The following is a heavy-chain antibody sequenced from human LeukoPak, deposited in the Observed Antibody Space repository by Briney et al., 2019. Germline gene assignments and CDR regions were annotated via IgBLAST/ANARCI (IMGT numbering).Heavy chain of an antibody. V-gene: IGHV4-39*01. CDR1: GGSISGSSYY. D-gene: IGHD5-18*01. CDR2: IYYSGNT. Sequence: SETLSLTCTVSGGSISGSSYYWAWIRQPPGKGLEWIGSIYYSGNTYYNPSLKSRVTISVDTSKNQFSLKLSSVTAADTAVYYCARQNSYGMGYYYGMDVWGQGTTVTVSS. J-gene: IGHJ6*02. CDR3: ARQNSYGMGYYYGMDV.